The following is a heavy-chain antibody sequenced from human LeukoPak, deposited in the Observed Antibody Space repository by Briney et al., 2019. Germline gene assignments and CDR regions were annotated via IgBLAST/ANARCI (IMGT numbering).Heavy chain of an antibody. CDR3: AKSDYYDFWSGYFYFDY. Sequence: GGSLRLSCAASGFTFSSYAMSWVRQAPGKGLEWVSGISGSGDSTYYADSVKGRFTISRDNSQNTLYLQMNSLRAEDTAVYYCAKSDYYDFWSGYFYFDYWGQGTLVTVSS. D-gene: IGHD3-3*01. V-gene: IGHV3-23*01. CDR1: GFTFSSYA. CDR2: ISGSGDST. J-gene: IGHJ4*02.